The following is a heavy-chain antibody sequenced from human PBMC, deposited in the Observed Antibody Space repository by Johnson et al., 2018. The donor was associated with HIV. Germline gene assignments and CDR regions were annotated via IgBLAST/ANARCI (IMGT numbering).Heavy chain of an antibody. D-gene: IGHD1-26*01. Sequence: QVQLVESGGGVVQPGGSLRLSCAASGFTFSSYGMHWVRQAPGKGLEWVAVISYDGSNKYYADSVKGRFTISRDNSKNTLYLQMNSLRAEDTAVYYCARGRARWGPLRGGAFDLWGQGTRVTVSS. V-gene: IGHV3-30*19. J-gene: IGHJ3*01. CDR1: GFTFSSYG. CDR3: ARGRARWGPLRGGAFDL. CDR2: ISYDGSNK.